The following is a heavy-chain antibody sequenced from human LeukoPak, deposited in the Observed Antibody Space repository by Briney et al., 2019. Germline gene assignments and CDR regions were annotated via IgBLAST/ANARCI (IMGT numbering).Heavy chain of an antibody. CDR1: GFTFSK. D-gene: IGHD3-10*01. CDR3: ARGNYYGSGSLDY. CDR2: ISSSGSTI. Sequence: PGGSLRLSCAASGFTFSKMNWVRQAPGKGLEWVSYISSSGSTIYYADSVKGRFTISRDNAKNSLYLQMNSLRAEDTAVHYCARGNYYGSGSLDYWGQGTLVTVSS. J-gene: IGHJ4*02. V-gene: IGHV3-48*03.